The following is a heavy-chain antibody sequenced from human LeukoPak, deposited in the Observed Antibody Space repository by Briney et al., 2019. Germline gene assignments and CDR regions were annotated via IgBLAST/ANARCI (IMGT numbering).Heavy chain of an antibody. J-gene: IGHJ6*02. V-gene: IGHV3-64D*09. CDR1: GFPFSSYA. D-gene: IGHD2-15*01. CDR3: VRGYSFGPYGMDV. Sequence: GGSLRLSCSASGFPFSSYAMHWVRQASGKGLEYVSAISDSGGSTYYADSVKGRFTISRDNSKNTLYLQMSSLRAEDTAVYFCVRGYSFGPYGMDVWGQGTTVTVSS. CDR2: ISDSGGST.